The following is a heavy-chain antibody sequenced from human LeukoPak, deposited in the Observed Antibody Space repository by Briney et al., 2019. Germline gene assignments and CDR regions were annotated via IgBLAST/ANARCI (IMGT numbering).Heavy chain of an antibody. V-gene: IGHV1-8*01. CDR3: ARGSRITMVRGVIIRHYYYYMDV. J-gene: IGHJ6*03. Sequence: ASVKVSCKASGYTFTSYDINWVRQATGQGLEWMGWMNPNSGNTGYAQKFQGRVTITRNTSISTAYMELSSLRSEDTVVYYCARGSRITMVRGVIIRHYYYYMDVWGKGTTVTVSS. CDR1: GYTFTSYD. D-gene: IGHD3-10*01. CDR2: MNPNSGNT.